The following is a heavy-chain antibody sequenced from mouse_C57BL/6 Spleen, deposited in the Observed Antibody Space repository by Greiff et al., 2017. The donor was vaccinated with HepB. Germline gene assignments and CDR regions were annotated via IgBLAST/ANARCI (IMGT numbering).Heavy chain of an antibody. V-gene: IGHV1-7*01. J-gene: IGHJ1*03. CDR3: AREGTGNRYFDV. D-gene: IGHD4-1*01. CDR2: INPSSGYT. CDR1: GYTFTSYW. Sequence: QVHVKQSGAELAKPGASVKLSCKASGYTFTSYWMHWVKQRPGQGLEWIGYINPSSGYTKYNQKFKDKATLTADKSSSTAYLQLSSLTYEDSAVYYCAREGTGNRYFDVWGTGTTVTVSS.